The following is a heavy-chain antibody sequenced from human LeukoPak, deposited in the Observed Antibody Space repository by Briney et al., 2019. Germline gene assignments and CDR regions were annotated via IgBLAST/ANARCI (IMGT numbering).Heavy chain of an antibody. CDR1: GGSISSSY. J-gene: IGHJ3*01. V-gene: IGHV4-59*08. CDR3: ARHGAFLTRGFCSSSNCYVDGLQT. CDR2: YYDTVST. D-gene: IGHD2-2*01. Sequence: SETLSLTCTVSGGSISSSYWSWIRQSPGKGLEWIGYYYDTVSTEYNPTLKRRVSISFDTSKNQVSLKLNSVTADTAVYYCARHGAFLTRGFCSSSNCYVDGLQTWGQGIMVTVSS.